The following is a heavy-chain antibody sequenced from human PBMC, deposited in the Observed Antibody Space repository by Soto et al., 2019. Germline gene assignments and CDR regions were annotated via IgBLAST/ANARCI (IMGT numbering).Heavy chain of an antibody. V-gene: IGHV3-23*01. CDR3: AKDSTTYYYDSSGYYYFDY. D-gene: IGHD3-22*01. J-gene: IGHJ4*02. Sequence: GGSLRLSCAASGFTFSSYAMSWVRQAPGKGLEWVSAISGGGGSTYYADSVKGRFTISRDNSKNTLYLQMNSLRAEDTAVYYCAKDSTTYYYDSSGYYYFDYWGQGTLVTVSS. CDR2: ISGGGGST. CDR1: GFTFSSYA.